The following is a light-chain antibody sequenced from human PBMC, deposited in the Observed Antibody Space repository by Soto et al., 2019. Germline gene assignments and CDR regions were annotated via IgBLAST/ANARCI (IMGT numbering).Light chain of an antibody. CDR3: CSNAVGSTYV. V-gene: IGLV2-23*01. CDR2: EAY. CDR1: STGVGSHKL. J-gene: IGLJ1*01. Sequence: QSALTQPASVSGSPGQSITISCTGTSTGVGSHKLVSWYQQYPGNAPKLIIFEAYKRPSGVSNRFSGSKSGSTASLTISGLQAEDEADYYCCSNAVGSTYVFGTGTKVTV.